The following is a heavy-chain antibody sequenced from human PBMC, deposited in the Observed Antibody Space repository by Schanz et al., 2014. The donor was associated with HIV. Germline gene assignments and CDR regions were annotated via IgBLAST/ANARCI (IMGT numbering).Heavy chain of an antibody. CDR2: IIPIFGAA. CDR3: ARDVGGSGGDWSWYFDL. V-gene: IGHV1-69*13. J-gene: IGHJ2*01. CDR1: GDGFTTRT. D-gene: IGHD2-21*02. Sequence: QVQLQQSGAEVKKPGSSVKVSCTASGDGFTTRTISWLRQAPGHALEWMGGIIPIFGAAKNAPKFQGRVTITADESTSTAYMELSGLTSEDTAVYYCARDVGGSGGDWSWYFDLWGRGTLVTVPS.